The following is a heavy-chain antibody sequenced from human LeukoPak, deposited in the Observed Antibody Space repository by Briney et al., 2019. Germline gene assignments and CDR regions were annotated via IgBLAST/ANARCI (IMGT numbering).Heavy chain of an antibody. Sequence: GGSLRLSCAASGFTFDRFTIHWVRQTPGKGLEWVSLINRRGHTFYADSVKGRFTISRDNSRKSVFLQMNSLRPEDTALYHCAKEVDCPSDCLFFHSWGQGTLVTVSS. CDR2: INRRGHT. CDR3: AKEVDCPSDCLFFHS. D-gene: IGHD2-21*02. V-gene: IGHV3-43*01. J-gene: IGHJ4*02. CDR1: GFTFDRFT.